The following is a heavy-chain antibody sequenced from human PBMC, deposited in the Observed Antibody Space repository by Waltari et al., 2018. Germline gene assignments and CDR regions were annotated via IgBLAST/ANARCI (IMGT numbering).Heavy chain of an antibody. Sequence: EVRLVESGGGLVQPGRSLRLSCAASGFTVTTNYMSWVRQAPGKGLEWGSLINSNGGTYYADSVKDRFTISRDNSKNTLGLQMNSLRAEDTAVYYCVRHVSGYTRATFDVWGQGTTVTVSS. V-gene: IGHV3-66*04. CDR3: VRHVSGYTRATFDV. CDR2: INSNGGT. D-gene: IGHD5-12*01. CDR1: GFTVTTNY. J-gene: IGHJ6*02.